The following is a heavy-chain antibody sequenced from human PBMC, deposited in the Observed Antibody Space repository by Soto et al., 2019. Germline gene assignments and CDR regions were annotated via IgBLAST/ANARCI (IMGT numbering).Heavy chain of an antibody. CDR3: AREDDGGDRDYYGLDV. Sequence: QVQLQQSGPGLVEPSQTLSLTCAVSGGSISSEYFYWTWIRQSQGKGLEWIGYSHYTGTIMYNPSFKSRLSMAVDTTENQFSLQLTSVTAADTAVYFCAREDDGGDRDYYGLDVWGQGTTVTVSS. CDR1: GGSISSEYFY. J-gene: IGHJ6*02. D-gene: IGHD2-21*02. CDR2: SHYTGTI. V-gene: IGHV4-30-4*08.